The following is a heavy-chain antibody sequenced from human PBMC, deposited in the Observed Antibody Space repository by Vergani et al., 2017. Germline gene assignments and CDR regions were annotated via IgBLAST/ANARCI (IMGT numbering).Heavy chain of an antibody. CDR3: ARHSTVEWLVKLGWIDP. D-gene: IGHD6-19*01. J-gene: IGHJ5*02. CDR2: IYYSGST. CDR1: GASIRSSNYY. Sequence: QLQLQESGPGLVKPSATLSLTCSVSGASIRSSNYYWGWIRQPPGKGLEWIASIYYSGSTYYNPSLKSRVTISVDTSKNQFSLKLSSVTAADTAVYFWARHSTVEWLVKLGWIDPWGQGRLVTVSS. V-gene: IGHV4-39*01.